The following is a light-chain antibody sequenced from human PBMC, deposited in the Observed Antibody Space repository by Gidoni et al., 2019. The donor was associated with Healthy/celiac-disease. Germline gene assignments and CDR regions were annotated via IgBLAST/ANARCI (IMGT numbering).Light chain of an antibody. Sequence: IVLTQSPGTLSLSPGERATRSCRASQSVSSSYLAWYQQKPGQAPRLLIYGASSRATGIPDRFSGSGSGTDFTLTISRLEPEDFAVYYCQQYGSSPPYTFXQXTKLEIK. CDR2: GAS. V-gene: IGKV3-20*01. CDR3: QQYGSSPPYT. CDR1: QSVSSSY. J-gene: IGKJ2*01.